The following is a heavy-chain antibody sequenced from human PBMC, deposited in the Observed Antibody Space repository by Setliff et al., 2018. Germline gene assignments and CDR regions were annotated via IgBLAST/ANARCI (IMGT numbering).Heavy chain of an antibody. CDR1: GYNFPGSY. J-gene: IGHJ4*02. V-gene: IGHV1-2*02. CDR2: ISPHTGNT. CDR3: ARRAFIETITGYCFDL. Sequence: ASVKVSCKASGYNFPGSYLHWVRQAPGQGLEWMGWISPHTGNTQYAQNFQGRVTMTRDTSITTAYMELSSLRSNDTAFYYCARRAFIETITGYCFDLWGQGTQVTVSS. D-gene: IGHD1-20*01.